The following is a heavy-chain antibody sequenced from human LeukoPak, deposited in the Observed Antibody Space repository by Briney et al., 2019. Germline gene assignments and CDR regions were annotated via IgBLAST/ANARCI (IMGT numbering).Heavy chain of an antibody. J-gene: IGHJ4*02. CDR2: ISSSSSYI. Sequence: KSGGSLRLSCAASGFTFSSYSMNWVRQAPGKGLEWVSSISSSSSYIYYADSVKGRFTISRDNAKNSLYLQMNSRRAEDTDVYYCAXDLFDCSGGSCYRRYFDYWGQGTLVTVSS. V-gene: IGHV3-21*01. D-gene: IGHD2-15*01. CDR3: AXDLFDCSGGSCYRRYFDY. CDR1: GFTFSSYS.